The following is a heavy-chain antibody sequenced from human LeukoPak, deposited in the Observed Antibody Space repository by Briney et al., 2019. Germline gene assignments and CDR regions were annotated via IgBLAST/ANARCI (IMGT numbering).Heavy chain of an antibody. CDR1: GFTFSSYW. J-gene: IGHJ4*02. CDR3: AQTWGDGYNYYY. V-gene: IGHV3-7*01. D-gene: IGHD5-24*01. CDR2: IKQDGSEK. Sequence: GGSMRLSCAASGFTFSSYWMSWVRQAPGKGLEWVANIKQDGSEKYYVDSVKGRFTISRDNAKNSLYLQMNSLRAEDTAVYYCAQTWGDGYNYYYWGQGTLVTVSS.